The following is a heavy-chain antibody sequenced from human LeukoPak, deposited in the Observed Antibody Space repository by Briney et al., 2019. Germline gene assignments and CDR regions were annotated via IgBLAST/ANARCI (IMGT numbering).Heavy chain of an antibody. J-gene: IGHJ4*02. V-gene: IGHV3-74*01. CDR1: GFTFSSYW. Sequence: PGGSLRLSCAASGFTFSSYWMHWVRQAPGKGLVWVSRINSDGSSTSYADSVKGRFTISRDNAKNTLYLHMNSLRAEDTAVYYCARGPTTYYDFWSGYYAYWGQGTLVTVSS. CDR3: ARGPTTYYDFWSGYYAY. D-gene: IGHD3-3*01. CDR2: INSDGSST.